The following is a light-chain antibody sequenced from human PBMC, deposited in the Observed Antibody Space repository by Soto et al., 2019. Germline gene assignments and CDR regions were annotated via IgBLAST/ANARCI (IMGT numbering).Light chain of an antibody. Sequence: EIVLTQSPATLSLSPGERATLSCGASQSVSNSYLAWYQQKPGLAPRLLIYDESSRATGIPDRFSGSGSGTDLTLTISRLAPEDFAAYYCQQYGSSPYTFGQGTKLAIK. CDR3: QQYGSSPYT. CDR2: DES. CDR1: QSVSNSY. V-gene: IGKV3D-20*01. J-gene: IGKJ2*01.